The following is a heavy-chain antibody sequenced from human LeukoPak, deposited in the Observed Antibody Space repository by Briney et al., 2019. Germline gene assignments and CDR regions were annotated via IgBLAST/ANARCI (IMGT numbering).Heavy chain of an antibody. D-gene: IGHD6-19*01. CDR3: ARAGAIGGWYENSNWFDP. J-gene: IGHJ5*02. Sequence: SETLSLTCTVSGGSISSSSYSWGWIRQPPGKGLEGIGSIYYSGSTYYNPSLKSRVTISVDTSKNQSSLKLSSVTAADTAVYYCARAGAIGGWYENSNWFDPWGQGTLVTVSS. CDR2: IYYSGST. CDR1: GGSISSSSYS. V-gene: IGHV4-39*07.